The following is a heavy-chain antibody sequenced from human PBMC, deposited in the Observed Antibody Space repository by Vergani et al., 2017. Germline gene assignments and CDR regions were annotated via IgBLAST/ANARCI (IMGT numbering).Heavy chain of an antibody. CDR2: IYYSGST. CDR3: ARDSRREYGGGNSPYYYYGMDV. Sequence: QVQLQESGPGLVKPSETLSLTCTVSGGSISSYYWSWIRQPPGKGLEWIGYIYYSGSTNYNPSLTSRVTISVDTSKNQFSLKLSSVTAADTAVYYCARDSRREYGGGNSPYYYYGMDVWGQGTTVTVSS. J-gene: IGHJ6*02. V-gene: IGHV4-59*01. CDR1: GGSISSYY. D-gene: IGHD4-23*01.